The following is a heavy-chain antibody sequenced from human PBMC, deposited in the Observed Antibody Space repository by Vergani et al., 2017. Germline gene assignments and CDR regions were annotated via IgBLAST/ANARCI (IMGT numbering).Heavy chain of an antibody. J-gene: IGHJ4*02. CDR2: ISWNSGSI. CDR3: AKGLSWQLVGGGTDY. D-gene: IGHD6-6*01. Sequence: VQLVESGGGVVQPGKSLRLSCGGSGFSFSSYGMHWVRQAPGKGLEWVSGISWNSGSIGYADSVKGRFTISRDNAKNSLYLQMNSLRAEDTALYYCAKGLSWQLVGGGTDYWGQGTLVTVSS. CDR1: GFSFSSYG. V-gene: IGHV3-9*01.